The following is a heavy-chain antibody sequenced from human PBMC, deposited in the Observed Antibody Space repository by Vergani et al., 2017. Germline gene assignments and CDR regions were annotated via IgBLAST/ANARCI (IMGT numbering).Heavy chain of an antibody. J-gene: IGHJ4*02. V-gene: IGHV3-48*02. CDR2: ISSSSSTI. Sequence: VQLVESGGGLVQPGGSLRLSCAASGFTFSSYSMNWVRQAPGKGLEWVSYISSSSSTIYYADSVKGRFTISRDNAKNSLYLQMNSLRDEDTAVYYCARTTPTFDYSNYFDYWGQGTLVTVSS. D-gene: IGHD4-11*01. CDR3: ARTTPTFDYSNYFDY. CDR1: GFTFSSYS.